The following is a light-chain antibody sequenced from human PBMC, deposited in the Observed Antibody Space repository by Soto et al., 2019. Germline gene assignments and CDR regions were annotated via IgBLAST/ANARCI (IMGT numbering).Light chain of an antibody. Sequence: DLQMTKTPSTLSGAVGDTVTINCRASQTISSWLDWYQQKPGKAPKLLIYNASTLKSGVPSRFSGSGSGTEFTLTISNLQPEDFATYYCQQNDNYPRTSGRGTKVDIK. CDR1: QTISSW. V-gene: IGKV1-5*03. J-gene: IGKJ4*02. CDR2: NAS. CDR3: QQNDNYPRT.